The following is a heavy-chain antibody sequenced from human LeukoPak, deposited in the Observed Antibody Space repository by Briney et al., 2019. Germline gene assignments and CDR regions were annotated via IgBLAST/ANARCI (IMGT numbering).Heavy chain of an antibody. CDR3: ARELTTVTSAGFDP. D-gene: IGHD4-17*01. J-gene: IGHJ5*02. CDR1: GGSFSGYY. V-gene: IGHV4-34*01. CDR2: INHSGST. Sequence: NPSETLSLTCAVYGGSFSGYYWSWIRQPPGKGLEWIGEINHSGSTNYNPSLKSRVTISVDTSKNQFSLKLSSVTAADTAVYYCARELTTVTSAGFDPWGQGTLVTVSS.